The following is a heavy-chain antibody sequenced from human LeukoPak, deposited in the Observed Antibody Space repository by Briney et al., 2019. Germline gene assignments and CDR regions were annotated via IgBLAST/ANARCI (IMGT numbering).Heavy chain of an antibody. CDR3: ARWETTVTTLDY. Sequence: PGGSLRLSCAASGFTFSSYWMHWVRQAPGKGLVWVSRINSVGSSTTYADSVKGRFTISRDNAKNTLYLQMNSLRAKDTAVYYCARWETTVTTLDYWGQGTLVTVSS. CDR2: INSVGSST. J-gene: IGHJ4*02. CDR1: GFTFSSYW. D-gene: IGHD4-17*01. V-gene: IGHV3-74*01.